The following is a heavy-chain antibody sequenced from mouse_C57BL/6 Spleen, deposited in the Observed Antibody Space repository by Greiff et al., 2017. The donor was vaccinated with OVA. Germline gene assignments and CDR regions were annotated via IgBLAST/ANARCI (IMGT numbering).Heavy chain of an antibody. CDR2: ISSGSSTI. CDR1: GFTFSDYG. CDR3: ARGYYGSSSIDY. Sequence: DVKLVESGGGLVKPGGSLKLSCAASGFTFSDYGMHWVRQAPEKGLEWVAYISSGSSTIYYADTVKGRFTISRDNAKNTLFLQMTSLRSEDTAMYYCARGYYGSSSIDYWGQGTTLTVSS. J-gene: IGHJ2*01. D-gene: IGHD1-1*01. V-gene: IGHV5-17*01.